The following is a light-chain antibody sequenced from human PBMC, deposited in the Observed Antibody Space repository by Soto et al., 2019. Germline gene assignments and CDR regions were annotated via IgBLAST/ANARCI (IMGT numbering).Light chain of an antibody. J-gene: IGKJ5*01. Sequence: EIVMTQSPATLSVSPGDRATLSCRASQSVTSNLAWYQQKPDQAPRLLIYGASTRATGIPARFSGSGSGTEFTLTISSLQSEDFAVYFCQQYNNWPPITYGQGTRREIK. CDR1: QSVTSN. V-gene: IGKV3-15*01. CDR2: GAS. CDR3: QQYNNWPPIT.